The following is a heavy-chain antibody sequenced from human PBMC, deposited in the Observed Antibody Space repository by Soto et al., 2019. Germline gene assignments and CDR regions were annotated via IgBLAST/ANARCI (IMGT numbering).Heavy chain of an antibody. D-gene: IGHD5-12*01. CDR1: GFTFSSYA. CDR3: ARDGYKSFDY. Sequence: QVQLVESGGGVVQPGRSLRLSCAASGFTFSSYAMHWVRQAPGKGLEWVAVISYDGSNKYYADSVKGRFTISRDNSKNKVYLQMNRLRAEDTAVYYCARDGYKSFDYWCQGTLVTVSS. CDR2: ISYDGSNK. J-gene: IGHJ4*02. V-gene: IGHV3-30-3*01.